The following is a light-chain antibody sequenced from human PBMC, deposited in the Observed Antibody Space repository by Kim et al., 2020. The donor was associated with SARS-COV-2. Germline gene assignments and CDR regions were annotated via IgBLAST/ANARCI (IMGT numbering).Light chain of an antibody. CDR2: SVT. J-gene: IGLJ3*02. Sequence: QSALTQPASVSGSPGQSITVSCTGTSSDVGAYDYVSWFQQHPGKAPKLMLYSVTKRPSGVSNRFSGSKSGNTASLTISGLQAEDEADYYCRSYTTSSTWVFGGGTQLTVL. CDR1: SSDVGAYDY. CDR3: RSYTTSSTWV. V-gene: IGLV2-14*01.